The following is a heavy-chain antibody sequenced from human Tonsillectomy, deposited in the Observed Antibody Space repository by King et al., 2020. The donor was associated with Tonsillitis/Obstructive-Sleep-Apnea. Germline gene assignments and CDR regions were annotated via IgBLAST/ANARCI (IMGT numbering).Heavy chain of an antibody. V-gene: IGHV3-33*01. CDR1: GFTFSNYG. D-gene: IGHD1-1*01. CDR3: ARGVRDYGTTLDS. J-gene: IGHJ4*02. Sequence: VQLVESGGGVVQPGRSLRLSCAASGFTFSNYGMHWVRQAPGRGLEWVAFIWYDGSNKYYADSVKGRFTISRDNSKNTLYLQMNSLRDEDTAVYYCARGVRDYGTTLDSWGQGTLVTVSS. CDR2: IWYDGSNK.